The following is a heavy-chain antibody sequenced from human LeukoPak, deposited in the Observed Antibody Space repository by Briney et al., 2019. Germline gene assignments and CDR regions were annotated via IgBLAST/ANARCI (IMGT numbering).Heavy chain of an antibody. D-gene: IGHD2-2*01. CDR2: ISGSGGST. Sequence: PGGSLRLSCAASGFIFSSYAMSWVRQAPGKGLEWVSAISGSGGSTYYADSVKGRFTISRDNSKNTLYLQMNSLRAEDTAVYYCARGGRYCSSTSCSSWFDPWGQGTLVTVSS. V-gene: IGHV3-23*01. CDR1: GFIFSSYA. J-gene: IGHJ5*02. CDR3: ARGGRYCSSTSCSSWFDP.